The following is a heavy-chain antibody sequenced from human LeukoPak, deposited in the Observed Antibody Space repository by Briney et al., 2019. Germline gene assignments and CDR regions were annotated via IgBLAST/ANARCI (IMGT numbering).Heavy chain of an antibody. CDR1: GASIRNYY. J-gene: IGHJ4*02. CDR3: ARLGSYHDF. Sequence: MTSETLSLTCTVSGASIRNYYWSWIRQTPEKGLEWMGYIHATGGSNYYPPLKSRLTVSLDTSRNQLSLKLTSVTAADTAVYFCARLGSYHDFWGQGALVTVSS. D-gene: IGHD1-26*01. CDR2: IHATGGS. V-gene: IGHV4-4*09.